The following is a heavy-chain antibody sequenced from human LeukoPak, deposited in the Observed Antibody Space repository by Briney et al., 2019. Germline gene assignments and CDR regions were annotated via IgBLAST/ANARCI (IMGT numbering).Heavy chain of an antibody. J-gene: IGHJ5*02. CDR3: AKSMVSIGKPVDDT. CDR1: GFTVSSNY. D-gene: IGHD5/OR15-5a*01. Sequence: GGPLRLSCAASGFTVSSNYMSWVRQAPGKGLEWVSVISASGGSTYYTDSVKGRFSISRDNSKSTLFLQMNSLRAEDTAVYYCAKSMVSIGKPVDDTWGPGTLVTVSS. CDR2: ISASGGST. V-gene: IGHV3-23*01.